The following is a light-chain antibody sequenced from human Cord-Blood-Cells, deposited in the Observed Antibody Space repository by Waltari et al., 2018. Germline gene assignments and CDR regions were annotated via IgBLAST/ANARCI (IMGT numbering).Light chain of an antibody. CDR1: QRISSY. Sequence: DIQMTQSPSSVSASVGDIVTSTCRASQRISSYLNWYQQKPGKAPKLLIYAASSLQSGVPSRFSGSGSGTDFTLTISSLQPEDFATYYCQQSYSTPHTFGGGTKVEIK. J-gene: IGKJ4*01. CDR2: AAS. CDR3: QQSYSTPHT. V-gene: IGKV1-39*01.